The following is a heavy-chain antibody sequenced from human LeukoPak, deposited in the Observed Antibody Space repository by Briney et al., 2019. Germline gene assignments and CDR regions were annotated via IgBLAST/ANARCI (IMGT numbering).Heavy chain of an antibody. Sequence: SETLSLTRTVSGGSISSYYCNWIRQPPGKGLEWIGYMHYSGGTNYNPSLKSRVTISVDTSKNQFSLKLSSVTAADAAVYYCARLTNTGNYQYYFDYWGQGTLVTVSS. J-gene: IGHJ4*02. D-gene: IGHD1-26*01. CDR2: MHYSGGT. CDR1: GGSISSYY. CDR3: ARLTNTGNYQYYFDY. V-gene: IGHV4-59*08.